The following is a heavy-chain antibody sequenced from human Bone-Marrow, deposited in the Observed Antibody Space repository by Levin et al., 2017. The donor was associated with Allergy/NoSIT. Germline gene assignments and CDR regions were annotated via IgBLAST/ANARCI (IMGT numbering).Heavy chain of an antibody. V-gene: IGHV3-9*01. Sequence: GGSLRLSCAASGFNFDDYGMHWVRQAPGKGLEWVSGISWNGGNIDYADSVKGRFTISRDNAKNSIYLQMTSLRAEDTALYYYVKDLGGRGFYYYGLDVWGQGTTVTVSS. CDR1: GFNFDDYG. D-gene: IGHD1-26*01. CDR3: VKDLGGRGFYYYGLDV. J-gene: IGHJ6*02. CDR2: ISWNGGNI.